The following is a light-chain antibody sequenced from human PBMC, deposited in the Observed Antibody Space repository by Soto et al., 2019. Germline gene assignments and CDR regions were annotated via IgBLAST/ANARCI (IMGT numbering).Light chain of an antibody. CDR3: QQHST. CDR1: QSVSVY. J-gene: IGKJ1*01. Sequence: EIVLTQSPATLSLSPGERATLSCRASQSVSVYLAWYHQKPGQAPRLLISDASDRAAGVPVRFSGSGSGTEFTLPHSRLQPDDFGTYYCQQHSTFGQGTKVDIK. V-gene: IGKV3-11*01. CDR2: DAS.